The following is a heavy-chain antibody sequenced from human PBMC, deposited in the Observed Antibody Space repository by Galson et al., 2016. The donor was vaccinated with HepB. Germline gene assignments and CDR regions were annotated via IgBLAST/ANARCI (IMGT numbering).Heavy chain of an antibody. J-gene: IGHJ3*02. D-gene: IGHD3-22*01. V-gene: IGHV3-21*01. CDR2: ISSRGNYI. CDR1: GFTFNTYT. CDR3: AGYDPGHYIFEALHI. Sequence: SLRLSCAASGFTFNTYTMNWVRQAPGKGLEWVSSISSRGNYIYYADSLKGRLTTSRDNAKNSLYLQVSDLRAEDTAVYYCAGYDPGHYIFEALHIWGQGAMVTVSS.